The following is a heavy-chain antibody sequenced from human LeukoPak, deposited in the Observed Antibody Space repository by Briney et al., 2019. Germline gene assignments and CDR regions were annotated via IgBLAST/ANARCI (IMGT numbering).Heavy chain of an antibody. V-gene: IGHV3-48*03. CDR2: ISSSDSTI. Sequence: GGSLRLSCAASGFTFSSYEMHWVRQAPGKGLEWVSYISSSDSTIYYADPVKGRFTISRDNAKNSLYLQMNSLRAEDTAVYYCAELGITMIGGVWGKGTTVTISS. J-gene: IGHJ6*04. D-gene: IGHD3-10*02. CDR3: AELGITMIGGV. CDR1: GFTFSSYE.